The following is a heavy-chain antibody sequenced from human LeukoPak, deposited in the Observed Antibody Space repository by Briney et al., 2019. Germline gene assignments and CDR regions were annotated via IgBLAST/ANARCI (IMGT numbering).Heavy chain of an antibody. CDR3: AREKEQWLDDAFDI. CDR1: GSSFSTYW. D-gene: IGHD6-19*01. V-gene: IGHV3-7*01. Sequence: PGGSLRLSCLDSGSSFSTYWMSWVRQAPGKGLEWVANIKQDGSEKYYVDSVKGRFTISRDNAKNSLYLQMNSLRAEDTAVYYCAREKEQWLDDAFDIWGQGTMVTVSS. J-gene: IGHJ3*02. CDR2: IKQDGSEK.